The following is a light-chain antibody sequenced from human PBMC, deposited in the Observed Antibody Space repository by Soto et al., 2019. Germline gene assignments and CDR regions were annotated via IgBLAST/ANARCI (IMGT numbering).Light chain of an antibody. CDR2: EAY. CDR1: QSVGNN. J-gene: IGKJ4*01. CDR3: QRHVRRPVT. Sequence: EIVLTQSPATLSLSPGERATLSCRPSQSVGNNLAWDQQKPGEAPGLLIDEAYTRATGIPGRISGSGWGTYFTLTISIQDHEDFAVYYCQRHVRRPVTFGRGTKVDIK. V-gene: IGKV3-11*01.